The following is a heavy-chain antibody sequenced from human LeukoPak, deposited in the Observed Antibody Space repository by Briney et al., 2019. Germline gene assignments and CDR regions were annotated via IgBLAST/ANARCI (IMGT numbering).Heavy chain of an antibody. CDR1: GYSISSGYY. CDR2: IYHSGST. J-gene: IGHJ4*02. CDR3: ARRWLGLSGYDHFDY. D-gene: IGHD5-12*01. V-gene: IGHV4-38-2*01. Sequence: PSETLYLTCAVSGYSISSGYYWGWIRQPPGKGLEWIGSIYHSGSTYYNPSLKSRVTISVDTSKNQFSLKLSSVTAADTAVYYCARRWLGLSGYDHFDYWGQGTLVTVSS.